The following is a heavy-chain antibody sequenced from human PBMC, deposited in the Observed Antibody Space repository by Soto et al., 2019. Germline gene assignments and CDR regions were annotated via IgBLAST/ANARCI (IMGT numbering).Heavy chain of an antibody. J-gene: IGHJ4*02. CDR2: MNVDTGGT. V-gene: IGHV1-2*06. CDR1: GYRFTTFY. D-gene: IGHD5-18*01. Sequence: GASVKVSCKASGYRFTTFYIHWVRQAPGQGLEWMGRMNVDTGGTTYAQKFQGRVTMTRDTSISTAYMEVTNVKSDDTAIYYCAREGNSVLRAYSFGFGCWGRGTRVTVSS. CDR3: AREGNSVLRAYSFGFGC.